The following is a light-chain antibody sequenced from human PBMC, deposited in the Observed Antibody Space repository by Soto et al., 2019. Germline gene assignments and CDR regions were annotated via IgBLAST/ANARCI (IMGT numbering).Light chain of an antibody. CDR1: QSVTNSY. CDR2: GAS. CDR3: QQYASSPT. Sequence: EIVLAQTPGTLSLSPGERDTLSCRASQSVTNSYVAWYQQQLGQAPRLLIYGASIRATGIPDRFSGSGSGTDFTLTISGLEPEDSAVFYCQQYASSPTFGQGTNVEIK. J-gene: IGKJ1*01. V-gene: IGKV3-20*01.